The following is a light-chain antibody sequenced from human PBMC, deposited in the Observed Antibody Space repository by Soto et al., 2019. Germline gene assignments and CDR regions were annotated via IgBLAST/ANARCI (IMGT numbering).Light chain of an antibody. CDR2: NVS. CDR3: TSYISASTYV. CDR1: SSDVGGHDS. Sequence: QSVLTQPASVSGSPGQSIAISCTGTSSDVGGHDSVSWYQQHPGKAPKLMIYNVSNRPSGVSNRFSGSKSGNTASLTISGLLAEDEADYFCTSYISASTYVFGAGTKLTVL. J-gene: IGLJ1*01. V-gene: IGLV2-14*01.